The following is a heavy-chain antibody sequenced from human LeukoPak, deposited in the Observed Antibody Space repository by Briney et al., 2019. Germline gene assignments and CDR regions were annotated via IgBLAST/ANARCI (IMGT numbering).Heavy chain of an antibody. D-gene: IGHD3-22*01. J-gene: IGHJ4*02. Sequence: PSETLSLTCTVSGGSISGYYWSWVRQSPEKGLESIGFIYSTGSTSYNPSLRSRVTISIDTSQNQFYLRLTSVTAADTAVYYCARPNSYYYDSSGYYWANWGQGTLVTVSS. CDR2: IYSTGST. CDR3: ARPNSYYYDSSGYYWAN. V-gene: IGHV4-59*01. CDR1: GGSISGYY.